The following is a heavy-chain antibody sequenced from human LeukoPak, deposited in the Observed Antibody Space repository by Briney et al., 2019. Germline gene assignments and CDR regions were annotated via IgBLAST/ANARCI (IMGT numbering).Heavy chain of an antibody. CDR1: GGTFGSYP. CDR2: TIPILGIA. D-gene: IGHD6-13*01. CDR3: ARGVIAAAGTFDY. V-gene: IGHV1-69*04. J-gene: IGHJ4*02. Sequence: GASVKVSCKASGGTFGSYPISWVRQAPGQGLEWMGRTIPILGIANYAQKFQGRVTTTADKSTSTAYMELSSLRSEDTAVYYCARGVIAAAGTFDYWGQGTLVTVSS.